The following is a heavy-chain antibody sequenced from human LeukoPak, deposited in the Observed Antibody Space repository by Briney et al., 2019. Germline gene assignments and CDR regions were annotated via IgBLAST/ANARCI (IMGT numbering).Heavy chain of an antibody. D-gene: IGHD2-2*01. V-gene: IGHV4-34*01. Sequence: SETLSLTCAVYGGSFSGYYWSWIRQPPGKGLEWIGEINHSGSTNYNPSLKSRVTISVDTSKNQFSLKLSSVTAADTAVYYCARGTGYCSSTSCSSSGEYDYWGQGTLVTVSS. J-gene: IGHJ4*02. CDR3: ARGTGYCSSTSCSSSGEYDY. CDR1: GGSFSGYY. CDR2: INHSGST.